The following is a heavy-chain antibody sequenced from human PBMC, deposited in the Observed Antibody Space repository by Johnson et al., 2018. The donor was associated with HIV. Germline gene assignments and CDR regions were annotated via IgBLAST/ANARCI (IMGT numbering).Heavy chain of an antibody. CDR1: GFTFSSYD. J-gene: IGHJ3*02. V-gene: IGHV3-13*01. Sequence: MQLVESGGGLVQPGGSLRLSCAASGFTFSSYDMHWVRQATGQGLEWVSAIGTAGATYYPGYVKGRFTISRENAKNSLYLQMNSLRAGDTAVYYCAKEGGARDHDALDIWGQGTMVTVSS. CDR2: IGTAGAT. CDR3: AKEGGARDHDALDI. D-gene: IGHD2-21*01.